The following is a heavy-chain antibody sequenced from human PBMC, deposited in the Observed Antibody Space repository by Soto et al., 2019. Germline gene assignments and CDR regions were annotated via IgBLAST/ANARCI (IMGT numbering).Heavy chain of an antibody. Sequence: EVQLLESGGGLAQPGGSLRLSCEASGFTFSNSDMCWVRQAPGKGLEWIGSITTGGENSFYADSVKGRFTISRDNSKNPLYLKMNSLRVDEPALYFCGKGGGGDHGDWGQGSPVAVSS. V-gene: IGHV3-23*01. CDR3: GKGGGGDHGD. CDR2: ITTGGENS. CDR1: GFTFSNSD. D-gene: IGHD3-16*01. J-gene: IGHJ4*02.